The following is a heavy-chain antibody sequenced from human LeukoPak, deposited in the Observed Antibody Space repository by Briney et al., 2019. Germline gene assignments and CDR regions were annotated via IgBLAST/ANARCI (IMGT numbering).Heavy chain of an antibody. CDR3: ASQGGLLWFGELSGGMDV. J-gene: IGHJ6*02. V-gene: IGHV3-30-3*01. Sequence: PGGSLRLSCAASGFTFSTYAIHWVRQAPGKGLEWVAFISYDGSNKYYADSVKGRFTISRDNSKNTLYLQMNSLRAEDTAVYYCASQGGLLWFGELSGGMDVWGQGTTVTVSS. CDR1: GFTFSTYA. D-gene: IGHD3-10*01. CDR2: ISYDGSNK.